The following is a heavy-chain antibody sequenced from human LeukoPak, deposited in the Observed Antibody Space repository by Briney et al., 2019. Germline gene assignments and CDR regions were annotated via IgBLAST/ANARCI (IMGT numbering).Heavy chain of an antibody. Sequence: ASVKVSCKASGYTFTSSGISWVRQAPGQGLEWMGWISAYNGNTNYAQKLQGRVTMTTDTSTSTAYMELRSLRSDDTAVYYCARDMGDIVVVPGSRGGWFDPWGQGTLVTVSS. V-gene: IGHV1-18*01. CDR1: GYTFTSSG. J-gene: IGHJ5*02. CDR3: ARDMGDIVVVPGSRGGWFDP. CDR2: ISAYNGNT. D-gene: IGHD2-2*01.